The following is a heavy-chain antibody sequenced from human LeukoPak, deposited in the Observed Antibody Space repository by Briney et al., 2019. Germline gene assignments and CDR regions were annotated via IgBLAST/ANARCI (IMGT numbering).Heavy chain of an antibody. Sequence: SETLSLTCTVSGGSISSGGYYWNWIRQHPEKDLEWIGSIYYSGSTYYNPSLKSRVNVSVDTSENQFSLKLSSVAAADTAVYYCARASSARNGFDYWGQGTLVTVSS. D-gene: IGHD1-14*01. V-gene: IGHV4-31*03. CDR3: ARASSARNGFDY. J-gene: IGHJ4*02. CDR2: IYYSGST. CDR1: GGSISSGGYY.